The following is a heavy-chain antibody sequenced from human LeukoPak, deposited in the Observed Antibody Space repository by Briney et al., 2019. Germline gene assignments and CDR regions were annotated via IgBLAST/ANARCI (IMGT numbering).Heavy chain of an antibody. CDR3: ARDRRVVTKKNYYYYGMDV. CDR1: GYTFTNYD. J-gene: IGHJ6*02. D-gene: IGHD4-23*01. V-gene: IGHV1-8*01. CDR2: MNPNSGIT. Sequence: ASVKVSCKASGYTFTNYDINWVRQATGQGLEWMGWMNPNSGITSYARKFQGRVTMTRNTPMSTAYMELSSLRSDDTAVYYCARDRRVVTKKNYYYYGMDVWGQGTTVTVSS.